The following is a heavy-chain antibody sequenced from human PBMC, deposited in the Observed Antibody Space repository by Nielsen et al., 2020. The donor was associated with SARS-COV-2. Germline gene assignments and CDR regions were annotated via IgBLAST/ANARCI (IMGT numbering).Heavy chain of an antibody. D-gene: IGHD3-22*01. CDR1: GGSFTAYY. CDR2: INHSGDT. CDR3: AGGFYDSRGYNLVY. Sequence: SETLSLTCAVSGGSFTAYYWSWIRQPPQKGLEWIGEINHSGDTNKNPSLRSRVTVSRDTSKDQFSLKLSSVTAADTGVYYCAGGFYDSRGYNLVYWGQGTLVTVSS. V-gene: IGHV4-34*01. J-gene: IGHJ4*02.